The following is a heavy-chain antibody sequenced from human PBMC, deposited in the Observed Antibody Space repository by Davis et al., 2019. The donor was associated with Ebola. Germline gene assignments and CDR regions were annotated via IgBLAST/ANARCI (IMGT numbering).Heavy chain of an antibody. CDR3: ARVVTWRVKHFDY. CDR1: GGSISSGGYY. J-gene: IGHJ4*02. CDR2: VHYNGST. D-gene: IGHD3-10*01. V-gene: IGHV4-61*08. Sequence: SETLSLTCTVPGGSISSGGYYWSWIRQPPGKGLEWIGYVHYNGSTNYNPSLKIRVTISVDTSKNQFSLKLTSVTAADTAVYYCARVVTWRVKHFDYWGQGTLVTVSS.